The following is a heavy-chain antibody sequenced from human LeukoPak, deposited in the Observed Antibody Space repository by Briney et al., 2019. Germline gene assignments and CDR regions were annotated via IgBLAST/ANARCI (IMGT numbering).Heavy chain of an antibody. D-gene: IGHD4-23*01. CDR2: INHSGST. Sequence: KPSETLSLTCAVSGGSFIGYHWNWIRQPPGKGLEWIGEINHSGSTNYNPSLKSRVTISVDTSKKQFSLTLRSLTAADTAVYYCARDPATVITLAYYFDDWGQGILVTVSS. J-gene: IGHJ4*02. CDR1: GGSFIGYH. CDR3: ARDPATVITLAYYFDD. V-gene: IGHV4-34*01.